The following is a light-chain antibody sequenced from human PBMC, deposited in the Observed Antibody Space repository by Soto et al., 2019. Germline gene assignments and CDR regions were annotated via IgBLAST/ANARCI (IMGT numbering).Light chain of an antibody. CDR1: QSVGSY. Sequence: EIVLTQSPATLSLSPGERATLSCRASQSVGSYFAWYQQKPGQAPRLLIYDAFSMATGIPARFSGSGSGTDFTLTISSLEPEDFAVYFCQQRSSSPLTFGGGTMVEIK. CDR3: QQRSSSPLT. CDR2: DAF. V-gene: IGKV3-11*01. J-gene: IGKJ4*01.